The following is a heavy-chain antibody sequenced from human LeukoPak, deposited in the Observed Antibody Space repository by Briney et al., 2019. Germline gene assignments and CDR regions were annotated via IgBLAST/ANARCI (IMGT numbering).Heavy chain of an antibody. Sequence: GGSLRLSCAASGFTFSSSAMSWVRQAPGKGLEWVSAISNNGGYTYYADSVQGRFTISRDNSKSTLCLQMNSLRAEDTAVYYCAKQLGYCRDGSCSFPYWGQGTLVTVSS. V-gene: IGHV3-23*01. CDR2: ISNNGGYT. D-gene: IGHD2-15*01. CDR3: AKQLGYCRDGSCSFPY. CDR1: GFTFSSSA. J-gene: IGHJ4*02.